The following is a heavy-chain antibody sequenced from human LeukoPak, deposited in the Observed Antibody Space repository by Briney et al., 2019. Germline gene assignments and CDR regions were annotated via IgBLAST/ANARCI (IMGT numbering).Heavy chain of an antibody. CDR3: AKGLRFLEWLPDAFDI. CDR1: GFTFSSYA. J-gene: IGHJ3*02. D-gene: IGHD3-3*01. Sequence: GGSLRLSCAASGFTFSSYAMSWVRQAPGKGLAWVSSITDSGDGEYYADSVKGRFTISRDNSKNTLYLQTNSLRAEDTAVYYCAKGLRFLEWLPDAFDIWGQGTMVTVSS. CDR2: ITDSGDGE. V-gene: IGHV3-23*01.